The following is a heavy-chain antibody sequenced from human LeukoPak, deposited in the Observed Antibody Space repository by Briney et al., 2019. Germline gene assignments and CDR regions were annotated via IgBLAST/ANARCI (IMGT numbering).Heavy chain of an antibody. V-gene: IGHV4-59*01. Sequence: SETLSLTCTVSGGSISSYYWSWIRQPPGKGLEWIGYIYHSGSTNYNPSLKSRATISEDTSKDQFSLKLSSVTAADTAVYYCARDLAAAGTIDPWGQGTLVTVSS. CDR1: GGSISSYY. J-gene: IGHJ5*02. CDR3: ARDLAAAGTIDP. CDR2: IYHSGST. D-gene: IGHD6-13*01.